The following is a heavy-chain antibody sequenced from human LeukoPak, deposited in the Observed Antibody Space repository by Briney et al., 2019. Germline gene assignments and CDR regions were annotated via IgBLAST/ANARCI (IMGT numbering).Heavy chain of an antibody. Sequence: SETLSLTCTVSGGSISSYYWSWIRQPPGKGLEWSGYIYYSGSTNYNPSLKRRVTISVDKSKTQFSLKLSSVPPADTAVYYCAREDRDIYYDSSGYPDAFDIWGQGPMVTVSS. D-gene: IGHD3-22*01. J-gene: IGHJ3*02. V-gene: IGHV4-59*12. CDR3: AREDRDIYYDSSGYPDAFDI. CDR1: GGSISSYY. CDR2: IYYSGST.